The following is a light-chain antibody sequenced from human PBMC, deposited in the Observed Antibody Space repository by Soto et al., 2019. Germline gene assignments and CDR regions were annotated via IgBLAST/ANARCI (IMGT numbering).Light chain of an antibody. J-gene: IGKJ1*01. Sequence: EIVLTQSPANLSLSPGERATLSCRASQSVGTYLAWFQQKPGQAPSLLIYDASTRATGIPARFSGSGSGTDFTLTISSLEPEDFAVYYCQQRSNWWTFGQGTKVEIK. CDR1: QSVGTY. CDR3: QQRSNWWT. CDR2: DAS. V-gene: IGKV3-11*01.